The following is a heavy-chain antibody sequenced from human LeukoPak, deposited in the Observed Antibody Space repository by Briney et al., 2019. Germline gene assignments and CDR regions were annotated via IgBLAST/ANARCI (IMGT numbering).Heavy chain of an antibody. D-gene: IGHD6-6*01. CDR1: GDSVSRNDAA. V-gene: IGHV6-1*01. CDR3: ARGRRVYYGMDV. Sequence: SQTLSLTCDIPGDSVSRNDAAWNWIRQSPSRGLEWLGRTHYGSGWINDYAVSLGSRIVVSADTSKNQFSLQLNSVTPEDTAVYYCARGRRVYYGMDVWGQGTTVTVSS. CDR2: THYGSGWIN. J-gene: IGHJ6*02.